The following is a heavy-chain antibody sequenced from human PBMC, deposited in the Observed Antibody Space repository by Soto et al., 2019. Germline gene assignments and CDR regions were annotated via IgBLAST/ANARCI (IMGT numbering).Heavy chain of an antibody. CDR2: IKQDGSEK. Sequence: GGSLRLSCAASGFTFSSYWMSWVRQAPGKGLEWVANIKQDGSEKYYVDSVKGRFTISRDNAKNSLYLQMNSLRAEDTAVYYCARDHGDGYKTLPTRGFDYWGQGTLVTVSS. V-gene: IGHV3-7*03. D-gene: IGHD5-12*01. J-gene: IGHJ4*02. CDR1: GFTFSSYW. CDR3: ARDHGDGYKTLPTRGFDY.